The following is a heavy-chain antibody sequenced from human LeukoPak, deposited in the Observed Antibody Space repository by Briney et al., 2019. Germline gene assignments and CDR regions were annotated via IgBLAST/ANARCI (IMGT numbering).Heavy chain of an antibody. V-gene: IGHV3-74*01. D-gene: IGHD4-17*01. Sequence: GGSLRLSCAASGFTFSRYWMHWVRQAPGKGLVWVSRINSDGSSTSYADSVKGRFTISRDNAKNTLYLQMNSLRAEDTAVYYCARDGPVTSVSGSFDIWGQGTMVTVSS. CDR3: ARDGPVTSVSGSFDI. CDR1: GFTFSRYW. J-gene: IGHJ3*02. CDR2: INSDGSST.